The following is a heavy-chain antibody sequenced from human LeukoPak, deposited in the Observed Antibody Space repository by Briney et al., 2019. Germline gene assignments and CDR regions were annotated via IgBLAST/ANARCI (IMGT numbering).Heavy chain of an antibody. V-gene: IGHV4-61*08. CDR1: GGSISSGGYY. CDR3: ARAVDTAMVTGYYFDY. Sequence: SETLSLTCTVSGGSISSGGYYWSWIRQHPGKGLEWIGYIYYSGSTNYNPSLKSRVTISVDTSKNQFSLKLSSVTAADTAVYYCARAVDTAMVTGYYFDYWGQGTLVTVSS. J-gene: IGHJ4*02. D-gene: IGHD5-18*01. CDR2: IYYSGST.